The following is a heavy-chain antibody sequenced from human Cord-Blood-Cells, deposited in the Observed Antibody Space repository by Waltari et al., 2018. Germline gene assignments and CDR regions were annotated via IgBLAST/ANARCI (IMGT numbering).Heavy chain of an antibody. CDR1: GGSISSSNW. CDR3: ARAGSPWSVDY. D-gene: IGHD2-8*02. CDR2: SYHRGRT. V-gene: IGHV4-4*02. J-gene: IGHJ4*02. Sequence: QVQLQESGPGLVKPSGTLSLTCAVSGGSISSSNWWRWVRQPPGKGLEWSGESYHRGRTSYIPPLESRVTISVDKSKNQFSLKLSSVTAADTAVYYCARAGSPWSVDYWGQGTLVTVSS.